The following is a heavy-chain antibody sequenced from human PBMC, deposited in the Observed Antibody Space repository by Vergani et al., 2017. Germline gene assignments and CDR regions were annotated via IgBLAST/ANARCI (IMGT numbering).Heavy chain of an antibody. V-gene: IGHV1-3*01. CDR1: GYTFTSYA. CDR2: INAGNGNT. J-gene: IGHJ5*02. Sequence: QVQLVQSGAEVKKPGASVKVSCKASGYTFTSYAMHWVRQAPGQRLEWMGWINAGNGNTKYSQKFQGRVTITADKSTSTAYMELNSLRSEDTAVYYCATRWDRVSGFDPWGQGTLVTVSS. CDR3: ATRWDRVSGFDP. D-gene: IGHD5-24*01.